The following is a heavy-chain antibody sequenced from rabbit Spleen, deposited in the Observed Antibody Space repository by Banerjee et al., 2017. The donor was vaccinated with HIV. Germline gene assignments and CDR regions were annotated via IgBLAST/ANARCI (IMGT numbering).Heavy chain of an antibody. CDR1: GFSFSNKAV. V-gene: IGHV1S45*01. CDR3: ARGSGGGYHNWVDYFDL. CDR2: IYGGSSGAT. J-gene: IGHJ4*01. D-gene: IGHD8-1*01. Sequence: QEQLVESGGGLVQPEGSLTLSCKASGFSFSNKAVMCWVRQAPGKGLEWIACIYGGSSGATHYASWAKGRFTISKTSSTTVTLQMTSLTAADTATYFCARGSGGGYHNWVDYFDLWGQGTLVTVS.